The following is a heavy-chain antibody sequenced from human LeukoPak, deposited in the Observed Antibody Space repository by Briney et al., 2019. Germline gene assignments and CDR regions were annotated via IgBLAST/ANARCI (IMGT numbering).Heavy chain of an antibody. Sequence: PGGSLRLSCAASGFTFSSYSMNWVRQAPGKGLGWVSYISSSSSTIYYADSVKGRFTISRGNAKNSLSLRMNSLRDEDTAVYYCARGKIGYYYGDYDGYWGQGTLVTVSS. V-gene: IGHV3-48*02. D-gene: IGHD4-17*01. J-gene: IGHJ4*02. CDR2: ISSSSSTI. CDR1: GFTFSSYS. CDR3: ARGKIGYYYGDYDGY.